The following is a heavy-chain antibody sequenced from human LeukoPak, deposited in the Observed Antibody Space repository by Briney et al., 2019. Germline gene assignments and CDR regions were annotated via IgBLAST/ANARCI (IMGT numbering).Heavy chain of an antibody. CDR3: AKGPRSGGY. CDR1: GFTFSSNW. Sequence: PGGSLRLSCAASGFTFSSNWMHWVRQGPGKGLVWVSRISTDGSSTTYADSVKGRFTISRDNAKNTLYLQMNSLRAEDTAVYYCAKGPRSGGYWGQGTLVTVSS. J-gene: IGHJ4*02. CDR2: ISTDGSST. D-gene: IGHD3-10*01. V-gene: IGHV3-74*01.